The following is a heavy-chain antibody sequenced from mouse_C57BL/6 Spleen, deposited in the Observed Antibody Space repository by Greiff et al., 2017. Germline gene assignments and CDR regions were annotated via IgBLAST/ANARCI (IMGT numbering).Heavy chain of an antibody. Sequence: QVQLQQSGPELVKPGASVKISCKASGYAFSSSWMNWVKQRPGKGLEWIGRIYPGDGDTNYNGKFKGKATLTADKSSSTAYMQLSSLTSEDSAVYFCARSDYYGSSREYFDVWGTGTTVTVSS. J-gene: IGHJ1*03. CDR2: IYPGDGDT. V-gene: IGHV1-82*01. CDR1: GYAFSSSW. D-gene: IGHD1-1*01. CDR3: ARSDYYGSSREYFDV.